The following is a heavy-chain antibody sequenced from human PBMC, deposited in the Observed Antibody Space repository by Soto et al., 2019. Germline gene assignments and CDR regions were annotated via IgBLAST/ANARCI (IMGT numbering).Heavy chain of an antibody. V-gene: IGHV4-59*01. CDR1: GGSISSYY. J-gene: IGHJ4*02. Sequence: QVQLQESGPGLVKPSETLSLTCTVSGGSISSYYWSWIRQPPGKGLEWIGYIYYSGSTDYDPSLQSRVTISVDTSKTQFSLKLSSVTAADTAVYYCARRWGTYFDFWGQGTLVTVSS. CDR3: ARRWGTYFDF. CDR2: IYYSGST. D-gene: IGHD7-27*01.